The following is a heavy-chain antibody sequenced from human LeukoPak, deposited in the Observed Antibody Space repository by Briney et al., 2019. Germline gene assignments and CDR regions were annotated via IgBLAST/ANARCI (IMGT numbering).Heavy chain of an antibody. CDR1: GYSFTAFY. Sequence: ASVKVSCKTSGYSFTAFYIHWVRQAPGQGLEWMGAIIPTGDSSSDTQKFQGRVTMTTDTSTTTVYMELSSLRSEDTAVYYCARAAMWYGGSEYWGQGTLVTVSS. D-gene: IGHD4-23*01. J-gene: IGHJ4*02. CDR2: IIPTGDSS. CDR3: ARAAMWYGGSEY. V-gene: IGHV1-46*01.